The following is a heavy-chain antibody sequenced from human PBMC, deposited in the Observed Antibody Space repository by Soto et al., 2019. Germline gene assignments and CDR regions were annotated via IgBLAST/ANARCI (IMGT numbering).Heavy chain of an antibody. CDR3: ARHVQAGVGRNGMDV. J-gene: IGHJ6*02. V-gene: IGHV5-10-1*01. CDR1: GYSFTSYW. CDR2: IDPSDSYT. D-gene: IGHD3-10*02. Sequence: GESLKISCKGSGYSFTSYWISWVRQMPGKGLEWMGRIDPSDSYTNYSPSFQGHVTISADESISTAYLQWSSLKASDTAMYYCARHVQAGVGRNGMDVWGQGTTVTVSS.